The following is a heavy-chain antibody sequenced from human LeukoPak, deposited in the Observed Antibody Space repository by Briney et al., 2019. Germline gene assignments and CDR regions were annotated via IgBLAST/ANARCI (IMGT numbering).Heavy chain of an antibody. CDR1: GGTFSNYA. J-gene: IGHJ6*02. V-gene: IGHV1-69*04. CDR3: ARDVPNMGNYYGMDV. Sequence: SVKVSCKASGGTFSNYAISWVRQAPGQGLEWMGRIIPILGIANYAQKFQGRVTITADKSTSTAYMELSSLRSEDTAVYYCARDVPNMGNYYGMDVWGQGTTVTVSS. CDR2: IIPILGIA. D-gene: IGHD2/OR15-2a*01.